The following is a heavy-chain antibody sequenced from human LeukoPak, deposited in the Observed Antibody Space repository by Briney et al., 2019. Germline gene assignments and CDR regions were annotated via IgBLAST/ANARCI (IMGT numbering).Heavy chain of an antibody. J-gene: IGHJ6*02. CDR2: IIPIFGTA. CDR3: ARGPGHHYYYGMDV. V-gene: IGHV1-69*01. CDR1: VCTFSSYA. Sequence: ASVKVSCKASVCTFSSYAISWVRQAHGQGLEWMGGIIPIFGTANYAQKFQGRVTITADESTSTAYMELSSLRSEDTDVYYCARGPGHHYYYGMDVWGQGTTVTVSS.